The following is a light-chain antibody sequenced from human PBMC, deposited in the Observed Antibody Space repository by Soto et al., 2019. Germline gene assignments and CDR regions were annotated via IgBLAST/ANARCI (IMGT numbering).Light chain of an antibody. CDR3: LQDYSYPWT. Sequence: AIQMTQSPSSLSASVGDRVTITCRASQGIGNDLGWYQQKPGKFPKLLIYAASSLQSGVPSRFSGSGSGTDFTLTINSLQPEDFATYYCLQDYSYPWTFGQGTKVEIK. CDR2: AAS. J-gene: IGKJ1*01. V-gene: IGKV1-6*01. CDR1: QGIGND.